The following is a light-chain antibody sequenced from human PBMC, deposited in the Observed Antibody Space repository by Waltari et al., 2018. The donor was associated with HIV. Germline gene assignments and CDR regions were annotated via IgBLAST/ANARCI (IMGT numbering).Light chain of an antibody. CDR2: EVS. CDR1: SSDIGIYNV. V-gene: IGLV2-23*02. Sequence: QSALTQPASVSGSPGQSITLSCTGTSSDIGIYNVVSWYQQHPNIAPKLLIYEVSKRPAGVSDRFSAPKSGNTASLTIAGLQADDEADYYCCSYAASSTSPMVFGTGTKVTVL. J-gene: IGLJ1*01. CDR3: CSYAASSTSPMV.